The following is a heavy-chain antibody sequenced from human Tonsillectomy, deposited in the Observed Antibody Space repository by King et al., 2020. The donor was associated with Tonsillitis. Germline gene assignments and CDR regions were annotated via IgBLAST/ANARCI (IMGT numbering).Heavy chain of an antibody. CDR2: ISWNGGSV. J-gene: IGHJ6*02. Sequence: MHWVRQAPGKGLEWVSRISWNGGSVGYADSVKGRFTISRDNSKNSLYLQMNSLRAEDTALYYCVVDTPVVRFFCELDVWGQGTPVTVSS. D-gene: IGHD2-15*01. V-gene: IGHV3-9*01. CDR3: VVDTPVVRFFCELDV.